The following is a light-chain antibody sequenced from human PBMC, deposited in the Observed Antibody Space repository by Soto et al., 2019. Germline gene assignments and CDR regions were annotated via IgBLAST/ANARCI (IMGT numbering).Light chain of an antibody. CDR3: QQRRDWPLT. CDR2: DAS. J-gene: IGKJ4*01. V-gene: IGKV3-11*01. CDR1: QSLNSY. Sequence: EIVXXXXPXXLSLSPGERATLSCRASQSLNSYLAWFQQKPGQAPRLLIYDASNRATGIPARFSGSGSGTDFTLTISSLEPADFAVYYCQQRRDWPLTFGGGTKVEIK.